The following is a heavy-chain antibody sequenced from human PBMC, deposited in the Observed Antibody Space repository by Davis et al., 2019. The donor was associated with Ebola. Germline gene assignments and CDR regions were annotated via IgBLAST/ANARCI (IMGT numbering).Heavy chain of an antibody. CDR2: IYYSGST. J-gene: IGHJ6*04. CDR1: GGSISTYY. D-gene: IGHD3-10*01. Sequence: MPSETLSLTCTVSGGSISTYYWSWIRQPPGKGLEWIAYIYYSGSTNYNPSLKSRLTISVDTSKNQFSLKLSSVTAADTAVYYCARGRIAYYYNSGNPMDVWGKGTTVTVSS. V-gene: IGHV4-59*12. CDR3: ARGRIAYYYNSGNPMDV.